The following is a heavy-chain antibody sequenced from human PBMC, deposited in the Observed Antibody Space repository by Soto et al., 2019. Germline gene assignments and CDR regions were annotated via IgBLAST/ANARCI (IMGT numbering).Heavy chain of an antibody. CDR2: ISYDGSNK. Sequence: GGSLRLSCAASGFTFSSYGMHWVRQATGKGLEWVAVISYDGSNKYYADSVKGRFTISRDNSKNTLYLQMNSLRAEDTAVYYCAKMWSAVVRGVIVDYGMDVWGQGTTVTVSS. D-gene: IGHD3-10*01. V-gene: IGHV3-30*18. CDR3: AKMWSAVVRGVIVDYGMDV. J-gene: IGHJ6*02. CDR1: GFTFSSYG.